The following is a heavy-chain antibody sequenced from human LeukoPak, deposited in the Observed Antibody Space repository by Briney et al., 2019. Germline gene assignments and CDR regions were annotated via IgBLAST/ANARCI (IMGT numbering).Heavy chain of an antibody. Sequence: GASVRVSCKASGYTFTSYGISWVRQAPGQGLEGMGCVNPKSGDTNYAQKFQGSVTMTRDTSISTAYMELSRLRSDDTAVYYCARVTITRNAFDIWGQGTMVTVSS. CDR2: VNPKSGDT. CDR3: ARVTITRNAFDI. J-gene: IGHJ3*02. V-gene: IGHV1-2*02. CDR1: GYTFTSYG. D-gene: IGHD3-10*01.